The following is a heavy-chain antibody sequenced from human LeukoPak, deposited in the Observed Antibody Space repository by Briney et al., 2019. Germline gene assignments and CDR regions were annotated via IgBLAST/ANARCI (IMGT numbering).Heavy chain of an antibody. CDR1: GGSISSGGYY. CDR2: IYHSGST. D-gene: IGHD2-2*01. CDR3: ARVPVLNWFDP. J-gene: IGHJ5*02. V-gene: IGHV4-30-2*01. Sequence: SETLSLTCTVSGGSISSGGYYWSWIRQPPGKGLEWIGYIYHSGSTYYNPSLKSRVTISVDRSKNQFSLKLSSVTAADTAVYYCARVPVLNWFDPWGQGTLVTVSS.